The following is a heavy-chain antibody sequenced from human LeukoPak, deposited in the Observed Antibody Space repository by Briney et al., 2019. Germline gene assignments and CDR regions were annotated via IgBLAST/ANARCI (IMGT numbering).Heavy chain of an antibody. CDR1: GGTFSSYA. V-gene: IGHV1-69*04. CDR2: IIPILGIA. J-gene: IGHJ4*02. Sequence: SVKVSCKASGGTFSSYAISWVRQAPGQGLEWMGRIIPILGIANYAQKFQGRVTITADKSTSTAYMELSSLRSEDTAVYYCASVDTAMATYYWGQGTLVTVSS. D-gene: IGHD5-18*01. CDR3: ASVDTAMATYY.